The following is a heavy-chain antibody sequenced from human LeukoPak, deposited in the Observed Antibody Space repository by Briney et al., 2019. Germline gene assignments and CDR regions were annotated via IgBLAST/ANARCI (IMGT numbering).Heavy chain of an antibody. J-gene: IGHJ4*02. CDR1: GYIFTIYG. Sequence: SVKVSCKASGYIFTIYGISWVRQAPGQGREWMGWISAYNGNTNYAQKHQGRVTMTTDTSTSTGYMELRSLRSDDTAVYYCARDGVPCKDVVVVAATFFDYWGRGTLVSVSS. CDR3: ARDGVPCKDVVVVAATFFDY. CDR2: ISAYNGNT. V-gene: IGHV1-18*01. D-gene: IGHD2-15*01.